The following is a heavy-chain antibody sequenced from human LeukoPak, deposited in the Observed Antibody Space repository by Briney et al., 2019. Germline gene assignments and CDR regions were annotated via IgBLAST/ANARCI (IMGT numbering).Heavy chain of an antibody. Sequence: ASVKVSCKASGYTFTSYGISWVRQAPGQGLEWMGWISAYNGNTNYAQKLQGRVTMTTDTSTSTAYMELRSLRSDDTAVYYCARDLGTTVTTAWYYYYYMDVWGKGTTVTVSS. CDR1: GYTFTSYG. V-gene: IGHV1-18*01. CDR2: ISAYNGNT. J-gene: IGHJ6*03. D-gene: IGHD4-17*01. CDR3: ARDLGTTVTTAWYYYYYMDV.